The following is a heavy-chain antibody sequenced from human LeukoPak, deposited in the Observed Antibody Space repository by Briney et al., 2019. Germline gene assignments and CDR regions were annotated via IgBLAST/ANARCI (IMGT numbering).Heavy chain of an antibody. CDR1: GGSFSGYY. V-gene: IGHV4-34*01. Sequence: SETLSLTCAVYGGSFSGYYWSWIRQPPGKGLEWIGEINHSGSTNYNPSLKSRVTISVDTSKNQFSLKLSSVTAADTAVYYCARETGDPGGTKYCSSTSCPAPYYYYMDVWGKGTTVTVSS. J-gene: IGHJ6*03. CDR2: INHSGST. CDR3: ARETGDPGGTKYCSSTSCPAPYYYYMDV. D-gene: IGHD2-2*01.